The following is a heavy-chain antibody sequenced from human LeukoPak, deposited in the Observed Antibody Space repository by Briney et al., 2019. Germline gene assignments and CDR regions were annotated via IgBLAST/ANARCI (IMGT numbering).Heavy chain of an antibody. Sequence: PGGSLRLSCAASGFTFSTYAMTWVRQAPGKGLEWVSTISGSGGSTYYADSVKGRFTISRDNSKNTVHLQMNSLRAEDTAVYYCATATYDVLTGSCRAYFDYWGQGTLVTVSS. CDR2: ISGSGGST. V-gene: IGHV3-23*01. CDR3: ATATYDVLTGSCRAYFDY. J-gene: IGHJ4*02. CDR1: GFTFSTYA. D-gene: IGHD3-9*01.